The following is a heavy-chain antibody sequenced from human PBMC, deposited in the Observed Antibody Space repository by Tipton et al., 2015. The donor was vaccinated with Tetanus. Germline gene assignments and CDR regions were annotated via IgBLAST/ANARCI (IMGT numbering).Heavy chain of an antibody. CDR2: VFYSGST. V-gene: IGHV4-59*01. D-gene: IGHD3-16*01. Sequence: TLSLTCTLSGGPISSYYWSWVRRPPGKGLEWLGYVFYSGSTDLNPSLKSRVTVSVDTSNNLFSLKLTSVTTADTAVYYCARSGGRRYAFDIWGQGTMVTVSA. CDR3: ARSGGRRYAFDI. J-gene: IGHJ3*02. CDR1: GGPISSYY.